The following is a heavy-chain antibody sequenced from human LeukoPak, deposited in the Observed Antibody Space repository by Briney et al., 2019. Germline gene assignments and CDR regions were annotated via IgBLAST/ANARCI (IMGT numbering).Heavy chain of an antibody. Sequence: SETLSLTCTVSGDSVSSSTYYWDWIRQPPGKGLEWIGNICYSVSTYYNPSLKSRVTISVDTSKNQFSLKLSSVTAADTAVYYCARSTVAGTRKVDYWGQGTLVTVSS. CDR2: ICYSVST. D-gene: IGHD6-19*01. CDR3: ARSTVAGTRKVDY. V-gene: IGHV4-39*01. CDR1: GDSVSSSTYY. J-gene: IGHJ4*02.